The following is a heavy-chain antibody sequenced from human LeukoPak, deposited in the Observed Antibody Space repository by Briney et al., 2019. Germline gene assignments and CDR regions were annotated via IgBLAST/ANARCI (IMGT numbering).Heavy chain of an antibody. CDR3: ARVSWPGRGSRFDP. D-gene: IGHD3-16*01. V-gene: IGHV4-34*01. J-gene: IGHJ5*02. CDR1: GGSFSGYY. Sequence: KPSETLSLTCAVYGGSFSGYYWSWIRQPPGKGLEWIGEINHSGSINHNPSLKSRVTISVDTSKNQFSLKLSAVTAADTAVYYCARVSWPGRGSRFDPWGQGTLVTVSS. CDR2: INHSGSI.